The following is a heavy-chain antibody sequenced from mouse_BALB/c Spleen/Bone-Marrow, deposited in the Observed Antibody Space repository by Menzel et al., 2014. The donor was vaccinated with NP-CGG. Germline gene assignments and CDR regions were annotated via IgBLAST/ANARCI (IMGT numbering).Heavy chain of an antibody. V-gene: IGHV5-12-1*01. CDR1: GFAFSSYD. Sequence: EVMLVESGGGLVKPGGSLKLSCAASGFAFSSYDMSWVRQTPEKRLEWVAYISSGGGSTYYPDTVKGRFTISRDNAKNTLYLQMSSLKSEDTAMYYCARHKLGRWYFDVWDAGTTVTVSS. CDR2: ISSGGGST. J-gene: IGHJ1*01. CDR3: ARHKLGRWYFDV. D-gene: IGHD4-1*01.